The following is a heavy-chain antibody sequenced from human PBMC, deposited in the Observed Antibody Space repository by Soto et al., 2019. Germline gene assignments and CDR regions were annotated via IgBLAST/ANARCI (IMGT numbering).Heavy chain of an antibody. Sequence: SETLSLTCTVSGGSISSSSYYWGWIRQPPGKGLEWIGSIYYSGSTYYNTSLKSRVTISVDTSKNQFSLKLSSVTAADTAVYYFVRYFDWLSLVYWGQGTLVTVSS. CDR2: IYYSGST. CDR3: VRYFDWLSLVY. J-gene: IGHJ4*02. V-gene: IGHV4-39*01. D-gene: IGHD3-9*01. CDR1: GGSISSSSYY.